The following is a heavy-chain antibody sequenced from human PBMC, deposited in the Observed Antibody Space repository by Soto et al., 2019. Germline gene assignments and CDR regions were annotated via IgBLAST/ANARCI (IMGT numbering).Heavy chain of an antibody. Sequence: PGESLKISCKGSGYSFTSYWISWVRQMPGKGLEWMGRIGPSDSYTNYSPSFQGHVTISADKSISTAYLQWSSLKASDTAMYYCARRGGSSWPNYYYYYGMDVWGQGTTVTVSS. CDR2: IGPSDSYT. CDR1: GYSFTSYW. V-gene: IGHV5-10-1*01. J-gene: IGHJ6*02. CDR3: ARRGGSSWPNYYYYYGMDV. D-gene: IGHD6-13*01.